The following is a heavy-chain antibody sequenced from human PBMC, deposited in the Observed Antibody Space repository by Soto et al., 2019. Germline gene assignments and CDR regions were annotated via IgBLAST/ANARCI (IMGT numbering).Heavy chain of an antibody. CDR1: GGSISSSRYY. J-gene: IGHJ4*02. D-gene: IGHD1-26*01. CDR2: IYYSGRT. Sequence: XETLSLPCTVSGGSISSSRYYWGWIRQPPGKGLEWIGSIYYSGRTYYNPSPKSRVTISVDTSKNQFSLKLSYVTAADTAVYYCARNLPRYSGSYLFDDWGQGTLVTVSS. V-gene: IGHV4-39*01. CDR3: ARNLPRYSGSYLFDD.